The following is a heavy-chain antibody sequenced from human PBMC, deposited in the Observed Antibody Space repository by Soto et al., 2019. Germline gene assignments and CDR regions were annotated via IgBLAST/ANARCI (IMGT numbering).Heavy chain of an antibody. Sequence: EVQVAESGGGSVQPGRSLRLSCEASGFSFDEYAMHWVRQVPGKGLEWVSSINWNSGNIGYADSVRGRFTISRDNAKNSLYLQMNSLRPEDTAFYYCAKGTKYCSSGVCSVFDYWGQRTLVTVSS. CDR1: GFSFDEYA. J-gene: IGHJ4*02. CDR3: AKGTKYCSSGVCSVFDY. D-gene: IGHD2-8*01. V-gene: IGHV3-9*01. CDR2: INWNSGNI.